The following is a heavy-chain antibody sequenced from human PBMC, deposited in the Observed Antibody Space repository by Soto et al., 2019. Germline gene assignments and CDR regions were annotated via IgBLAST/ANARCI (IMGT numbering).Heavy chain of an antibody. D-gene: IGHD3-10*01. CDR3: ARGSIGREPQLGY. Sequence: GGSLRLSCAASGFTFSSYWMSWVRQAPGKGLEWVANIKQDGSEKYYVDSVKGRFTISRDNAKNSLYLQMNSLRAEDTAVYYCARGSIGREPQLGYWGQGTLVTVSS. J-gene: IGHJ4*02. CDR2: IKQDGSEK. CDR1: GFTFSSYW. V-gene: IGHV3-7*01.